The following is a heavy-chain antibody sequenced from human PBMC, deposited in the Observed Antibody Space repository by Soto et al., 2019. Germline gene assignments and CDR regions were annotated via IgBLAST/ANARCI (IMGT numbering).Heavy chain of an antibody. CDR1: GGSITAGGYY. D-gene: IGHD3-22*01. V-gene: IGHV4-31*03. J-gene: IGHJ4*02. Sequence: SETLSLTCTVSGGSITAGGYYWSWIRQHPGKGLEWIGYIANSGNTYYNPSLKSRVTISVDTSKNQFSLKLSSVTVADTAVYHCARTKYYYDSSGYEREYYFDYWGQGTLVT. CDR3: ARTKYYYDSSGYEREYYFDY. CDR2: IANSGNT.